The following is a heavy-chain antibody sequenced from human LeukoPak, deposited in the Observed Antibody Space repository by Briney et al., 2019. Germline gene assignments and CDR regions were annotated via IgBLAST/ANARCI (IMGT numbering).Heavy chain of an antibody. Sequence: SETLSLTCTVSGGSISSGSYYWSWIRQPAGKGLEWIGRIYTSGSTNYNPSLKSRVTMSVDTSKSQFSLKLRSVTAADTAVYYCARDGPFVVPAVSWGQGTLVTVSS. CDR2: IYTSGST. D-gene: IGHD2-2*01. V-gene: IGHV4-61*02. CDR3: ARDGPFVVPAVS. J-gene: IGHJ5*02. CDR1: GGSISSGSYY.